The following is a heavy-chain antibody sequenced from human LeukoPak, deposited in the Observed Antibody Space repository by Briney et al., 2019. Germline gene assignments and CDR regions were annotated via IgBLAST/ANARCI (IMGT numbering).Heavy chain of an antibody. D-gene: IGHD3-22*01. V-gene: IGHV5-51*01. Sequence: GESLKISCKGSGYSFTSYWIGWVRQKPGKGLEWMGIIFPGDSDTRYSPSFQGQVTISDDKSISTAYLQWSSMKASDTAMYYCARRLTYDSRAYYCLDYWGQGTLVTVSS. CDR2: IFPGDSDT. J-gene: IGHJ4*02. CDR3: ARRLTYDSRAYYCLDY. CDR1: GYSFTSYW.